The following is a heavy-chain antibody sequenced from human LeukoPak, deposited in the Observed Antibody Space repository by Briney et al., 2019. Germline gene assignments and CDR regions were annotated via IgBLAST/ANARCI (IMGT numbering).Heavy chain of an antibody. J-gene: IGHJ3*02. CDR1: GFTFSSYS. CDR3: ARSFIEMETDAFDI. CDR2: ISSSSSTI. V-gene: IGHV3-48*04. Sequence: GGSLRLSCAASGFTFSSYSMNWVRQAPGKGLEWVSYISSSSSTIYYADSVKGRFTISRDNAKNSLYLQMNSLRAEDTAVYYCARSFIEMETDAFDIWGQGTMVTVSS. D-gene: IGHD5-24*01.